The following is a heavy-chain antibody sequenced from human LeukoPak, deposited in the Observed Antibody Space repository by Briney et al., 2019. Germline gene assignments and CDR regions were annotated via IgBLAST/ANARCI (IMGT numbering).Heavy chain of an antibody. D-gene: IGHD3-3*01. Sequence: GGSLRLSCAASGFTVSSNYMSWVRQAPGKGLEWVSVIYSGGSTYYADSVKGRFTISRDNSKNTLYLQMNSLRAEDTAVYYCARDLVEDFWGGYYYYGMDVWGQGTTVTVSS. V-gene: IGHV3-53*01. CDR3: ARDLVEDFWGGYYYYGMDV. CDR1: GFTVSSNY. J-gene: IGHJ6*02. CDR2: IYSGGST.